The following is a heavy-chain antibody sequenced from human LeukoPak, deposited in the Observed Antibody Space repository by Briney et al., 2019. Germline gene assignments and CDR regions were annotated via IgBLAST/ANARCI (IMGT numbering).Heavy chain of an antibody. V-gene: IGHV1-8*01. CDR1: GYTFTSYD. CDR2: MNPNSGNT. CDR3: ARGYSSGWYLSYYYYYYMDV. D-gene: IGHD6-19*01. Sequence: ASVKVSCKASGYTFTSYDINWVRQATGQGLEWMGWMNPNSGNTGYAQKFQGRVTMTRNTSISTAYMELSSLRSEDTAVYYCARGYSSGWYLSYYYYYYMDVWGKGTTVTISS. J-gene: IGHJ6*03.